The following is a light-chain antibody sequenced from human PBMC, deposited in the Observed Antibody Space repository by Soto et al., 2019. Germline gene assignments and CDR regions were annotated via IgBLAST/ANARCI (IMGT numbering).Light chain of an antibody. CDR2: GAS. J-gene: IGKJ5*01. CDR1: QKISSTA. CDR3: QQRSDWPIS. V-gene: IGKV3D-20*02. Sequence: EIVSTQSPGILSLSPGERASLSCRDSQKISSTALAWYQQKPGQAPRLLIYGASSRTTGIPDRFCGSGSGTDFTLTISRLEPEDFAVYYCQQRSDWPISFGQGTRLEIK.